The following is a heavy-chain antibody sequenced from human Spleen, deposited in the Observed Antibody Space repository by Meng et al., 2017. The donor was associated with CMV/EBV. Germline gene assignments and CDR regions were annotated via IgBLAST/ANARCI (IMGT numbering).Heavy chain of an antibody. J-gene: IGHJ6*02. CDR1: GFTVSSNY. V-gene: IGHV3-66*02. CDR2: IYSGGST. Sequence: GESLKISCAASGFTVSSNYMSWVRQAPGKGLEWVSVIYSGGSTYYADSVKGRFTISRDNSKNTLYLQMNSLRAEDTAVYYCARRTVFGAATSHNYGMDVWGQGTTVTVSS. CDR3: ARRTVFGAATSHNYGMDV. D-gene: IGHD3-3*01.